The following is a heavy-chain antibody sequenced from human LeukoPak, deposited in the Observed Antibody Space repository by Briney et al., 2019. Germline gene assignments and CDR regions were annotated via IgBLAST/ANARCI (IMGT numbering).Heavy chain of an antibody. Sequence: GGSLRLSCAASGFTFSSYEMNWVRQAPGKGLEWVSYINSGSSAKYYAASVKGRFIISRDDAKNSLYLQMNSLRAEDTAVHYCARWSRFLEWLSPDGFDIWGQGTMVTVSS. CDR3: ARWSRFLEWLSPDGFDI. CDR1: GFTFSSYE. D-gene: IGHD3-3*01. CDR2: INSGSSAK. J-gene: IGHJ3*02. V-gene: IGHV3-48*03.